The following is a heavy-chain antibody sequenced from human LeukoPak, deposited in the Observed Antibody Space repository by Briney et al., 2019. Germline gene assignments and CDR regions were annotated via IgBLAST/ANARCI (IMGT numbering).Heavy chain of an antibody. CDR3: AKGDIDIAAAPNGFFDY. CDR2: ISGSGGST. V-gene: IGHV3-23*01. Sequence: GGSLRLSCAASGFTFSSYAMSWVRQAPGKGLEWVSAISGSGGSTYYADSVKGRFTISRDNSKNTLYLQMNSLRAEDTAVYYCAKGDIDIAAAPNGFFDYWGQGTLVTVSS. J-gene: IGHJ4*02. D-gene: IGHD6-13*01. CDR1: GFTFSSYA.